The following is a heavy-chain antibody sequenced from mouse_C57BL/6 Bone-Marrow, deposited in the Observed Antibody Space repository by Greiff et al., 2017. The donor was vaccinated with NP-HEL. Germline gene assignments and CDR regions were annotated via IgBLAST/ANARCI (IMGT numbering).Heavy chain of an antibody. CDR1: GFSLTSYG. D-gene: IGHD2-1*01. J-gene: IGHJ1*03. Sequence: VKLQQSGPGLVQPSQSLSITCTVSGFSLTSYGVHWVRQPPGKGLEWLGVIWSGGSTDYNAAFISRLSISKDNSKSQVFFKMNSLQADDTAIYYCAKNYYGNYVYFDVWGTGTTVTVSS. CDR3: AKNYYGNYVYFDV. V-gene: IGHV2-4*01. CDR2: IWSGGST.